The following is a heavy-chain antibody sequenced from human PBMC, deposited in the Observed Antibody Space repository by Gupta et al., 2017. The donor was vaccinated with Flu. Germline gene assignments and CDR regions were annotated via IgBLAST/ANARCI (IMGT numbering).Heavy chain of an antibody. CDR1: GGSISSSSSY. Sequence: QLQLQESGPGLLKPSETLSLTCTVSGGSISSSSSYSGWIRQPSGKGLEWIGSIYYSGSTYYNPSLKSRVTISVDTPKNQFSLKLSSVTAADTAVYYCASRDYDFWSGHIGGYYYYGMDVWGQGTTVTVSS. V-gene: IGHV4-39*01. J-gene: IGHJ6*02. CDR2: IYYSGST. D-gene: IGHD3-3*01. CDR3: ASRDYDFWSGHIGGYYYYGMDV.